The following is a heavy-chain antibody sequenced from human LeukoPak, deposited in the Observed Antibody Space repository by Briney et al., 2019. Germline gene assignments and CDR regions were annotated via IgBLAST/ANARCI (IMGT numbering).Heavy chain of an antibody. D-gene: IGHD6-13*01. CDR2: MNPNSGNT. J-gene: IGHJ4*02. CDR3: ARARMTAAGTRFDY. V-gene: IGHV1-8*01. Sequence: ASVKVSCKASGYTFTSYDINWVRQATGQGLELMGWMNPNSGNTGYAQKFQGRVTMTRNTSISTAYMELSSLRSEDTAVYYCARARMTAAGTRFDYWGQGTLVTVSS. CDR1: GYTFTSYD.